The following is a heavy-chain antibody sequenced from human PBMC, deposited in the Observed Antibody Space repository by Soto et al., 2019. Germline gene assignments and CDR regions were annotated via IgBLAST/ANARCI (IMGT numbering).Heavy chain of an antibody. V-gene: IGHV4-34*01. CDR1: GGSLSGYY. D-gene: IGHD3-3*01. J-gene: IGHJ5*02. CDR2: INHSGST. Sequence: SETLSLTCAVYGGSLSGYYWGWIRQPPGKGLEWIGEINHSGSTTYNPSLKSRVTISVDTAKNQFSLKLSSVTAADTAVYYCARGKRDWITMFGVVIMPFGPWGPGTRLTVSS. CDR3: ARGKRDWITMFGVVIMPFGP.